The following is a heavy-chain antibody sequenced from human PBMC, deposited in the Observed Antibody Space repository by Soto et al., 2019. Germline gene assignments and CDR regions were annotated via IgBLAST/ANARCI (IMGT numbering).Heavy chain of an antibody. J-gene: IGHJ5*02. CDR1: GFPFGENA. V-gene: IGHV3-23*01. CDR3: AKVMVKNWFDP. D-gene: IGHD5-18*01. Sequence: PGGSLRLSCAASGFPFGENAMSWVRQAPGKGLEWVSGISDSGATTYYADSVRGRFTISRDNSKNTLYLQMKSLRAEDSASYYCAKVMVKNWFDPWGQGTLVTVSS. CDR2: ISDSGATT.